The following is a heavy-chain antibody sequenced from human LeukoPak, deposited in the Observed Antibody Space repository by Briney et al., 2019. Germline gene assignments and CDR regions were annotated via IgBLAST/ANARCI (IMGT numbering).Heavy chain of an antibody. CDR3: ANARKDCGGDCYPFRFDY. CDR2: ISGSGGST. D-gene: IGHD2-21*02. J-gene: IGHJ4*02. Sequence: PGGSLRLSCAASGFTFSSYAMSWVRQAPGKGLEWVSAISGSGGSTYYADSVKGRFTISRDNSKNTLYLQMNSLGAEDTAVYYCANARKDCGGDCYPFRFDYWGQGTLVTVSS. V-gene: IGHV3-23*01. CDR1: GFTFSSYA.